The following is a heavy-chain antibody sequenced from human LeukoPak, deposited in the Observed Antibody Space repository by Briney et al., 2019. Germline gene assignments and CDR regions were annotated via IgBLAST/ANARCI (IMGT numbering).Heavy chain of an antibody. CDR1: GGSVSRYY. CDR2: IYCSGST. Sequence: SETLSLTCTVSGGSVSRYYWSWIRQPPGKGLEWIGYIYCSGSTNYNPSLRSRVTISLDTSKNQFSLKLNSVTAADTAVYYCARDLGYCDSTSCYGGYYFDYWGQGILVTVSS. J-gene: IGHJ4*02. V-gene: IGHV4-59*02. D-gene: IGHD2-2*01. CDR3: ARDLGYCDSTSCYGGYYFDY.